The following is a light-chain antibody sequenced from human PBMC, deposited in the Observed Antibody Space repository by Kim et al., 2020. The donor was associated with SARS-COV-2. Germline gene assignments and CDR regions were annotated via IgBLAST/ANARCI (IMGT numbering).Light chain of an antibody. Sequence: QTDTLTCSGNSKSVDNHGAAWLQQHQGRPPRLLSYRNNNRPSGISERFSAARSGDTASLTITGLQPEDEADYYCSTWDSSLRGYVFGSGTKVTVL. CDR2: RNN. V-gene: IGLV10-54*04. J-gene: IGLJ1*01. CDR3: STWDSSLRGYV. CDR1: SKSVDNHG.